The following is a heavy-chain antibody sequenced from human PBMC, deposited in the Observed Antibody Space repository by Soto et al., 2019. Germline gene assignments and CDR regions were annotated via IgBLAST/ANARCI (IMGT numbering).Heavy chain of an antibody. CDR3: TRAMYCGGDCYWFDP. V-gene: IGHV4-30-2*01. Sequence: QLQLQESGSGLVKPSQTLSLTCAVSDSSISSGGYSWSWIRQPPGKGLEWIGYIYHGGTTYYNPSLKSRVTISVDRYKNQFSLKLSSVTAADTAVYYCTRAMYCGGDCYWFDPWGQGTLVTVSS. D-gene: IGHD2-21*02. CDR2: IYHGGTT. CDR1: DSSISSGGYS. J-gene: IGHJ5*02.